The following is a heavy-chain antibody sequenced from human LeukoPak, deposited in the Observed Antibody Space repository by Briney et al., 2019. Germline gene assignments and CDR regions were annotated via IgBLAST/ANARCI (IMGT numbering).Heavy chain of an antibody. D-gene: IGHD3-16*01. CDR1: GGSFSGYY. CDR2: INHSGST. CDR3: ARVTWGNYFDY. V-gene: IGHV4-34*01. Sequence: SETLSLTCAVYGGSFSGYYWSWIRQPPGKGLGWIGEINHSGSTNYNPSLKSRVTISVDTSKNQFSLKLSSVTAADTAVYYCARVTWGNYFDYWGQGILVTVSS. J-gene: IGHJ4*02.